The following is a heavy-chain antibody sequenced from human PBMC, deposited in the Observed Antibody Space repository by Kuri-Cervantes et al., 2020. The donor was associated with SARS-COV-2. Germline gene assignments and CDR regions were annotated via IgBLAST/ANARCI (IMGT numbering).Heavy chain of an antibody. CDR1: GYTFTAYY. CDR3: ARAPRDCRSTRCYIYSYSYMDG. V-gene: IGHV1-2*02. J-gene: IGHJ6*03. Sequence: ASVKVSCKASGYTFTAYYIHWVRQAPGQGLEWMGWINPNTGGTDYPQKFQGRVTMTRDTSISTAYMELSRLRSDDTAVYYCARAPRDCRSTRCYIYSYSYMDGWGKGTTVTVSS. CDR2: INPNTGGT. D-gene: IGHD2-2*02.